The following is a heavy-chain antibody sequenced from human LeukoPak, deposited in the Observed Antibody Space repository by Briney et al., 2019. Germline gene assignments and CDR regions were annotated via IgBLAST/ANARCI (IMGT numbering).Heavy chain of an antibody. Sequence: PGGSLRLSCAASGFTFSSSAMSWVRQAPGKGLEWVSSISAGGSTYYADSMKGRFTISRDNSKNTLYLQMNSLRADDTAVYYCTKAPGGLFDYWGQGTLVTVSS. CDR1: GFTFSSSA. J-gene: IGHJ4*02. CDR3: TKAPGGLFDY. V-gene: IGHV3-23*01. D-gene: IGHD3-10*01. CDR2: ISAGGST.